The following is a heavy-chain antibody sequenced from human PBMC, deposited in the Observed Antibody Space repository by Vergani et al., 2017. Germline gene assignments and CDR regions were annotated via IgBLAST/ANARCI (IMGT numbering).Heavy chain of an antibody. CDR3: AGDYSETHFAGRVGRFFDS. D-gene: IGHD2-15*01. Sequence: QMQLQESGPGLVKASETLSLTCTVSGDSIISRSYYWGWIRQPPGKGLEWIGSIYNSGNGDSSSSLKSRVTISADTSKNQFSLRLTSVTAADTAVYYCAGDYSETHFAGRVGRFFDSWGQGTLVTVSS. V-gene: IGHV4-39*01. J-gene: IGHJ4*02. CDR2: IYNSGNG. CDR1: GDSIISRSYY.